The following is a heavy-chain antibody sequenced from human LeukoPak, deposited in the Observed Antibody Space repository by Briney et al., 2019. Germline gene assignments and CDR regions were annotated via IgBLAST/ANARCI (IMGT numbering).Heavy chain of an antibody. CDR2: ISYDGSNK. Sequence: GGSLRLSCAASGFTFSSYAMHWVRQASGKGLEWVAVISYDGSNKYYADSVKGRFTISRDNSKNTLYLQMNSLRAEDTAVYYCARTLGYCSSTSCGPYGMDVWGKGTTVTVSS. J-gene: IGHJ6*04. CDR1: GFTFSSYA. V-gene: IGHV3-30*04. D-gene: IGHD2-2*01. CDR3: ARTLGYCSSTSCGPYGMDV.